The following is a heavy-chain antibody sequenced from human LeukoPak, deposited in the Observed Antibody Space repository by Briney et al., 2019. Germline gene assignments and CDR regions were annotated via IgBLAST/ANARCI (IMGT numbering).Heavy chain of an antibody. CDR2: IYYSGNT. CDR1: GVSISSSNSS. Sequence: SETLFLTFTVSGVSISSSNSSWGWIRQPPGKGLEWIGSIYYSGNTYYNASLKSQVSISIDTSKNQFSLKLTSVTAADTAVYYCARQTGSGLFILPGGQGTLVTVSS. J-gene: IGHJ4*02. V-gene: IGHV4-39*01. CDR3: ARQTGSGLFILP. D-gene: IGHD3/OR15-3a*01.